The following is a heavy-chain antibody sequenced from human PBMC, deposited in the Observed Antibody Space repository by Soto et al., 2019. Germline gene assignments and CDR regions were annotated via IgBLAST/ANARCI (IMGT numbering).Heavy chain of an antibody. CDR3: AKELQSADDFWSGYWGYYYYGMDV. D-gene: IGHD3-3*01. V-gene: IGHV3-30*18. CDR1: GFTFSSYG. CDR2: ISYDGSNK. J-gene: IGHJ6*02. Sequence: PGGSLRLSCAASGFTFSSYGMHWVRQAPGKGLEWVAVISYDGSNKYYADSVKGRFTISRDNSKNTLYLQMNSLRAEDTAVYYCAKELQSADDFWSGYWGYYYYGMDVWGQGTTVTVSS.